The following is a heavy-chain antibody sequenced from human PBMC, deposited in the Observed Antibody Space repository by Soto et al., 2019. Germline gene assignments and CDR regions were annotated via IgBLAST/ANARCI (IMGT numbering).Heavy chain of an antibody. J-gene: IGHJ3*01. D-gene: IGHD3-16*02. CDR2: ISDSGDRT. V-gene: IGHV3-23*01. CDR1: GFTLSTSA. Sequence: EVQLMESGGGLVQPGGSLRLSCAGSGFTLSTSAVSWVRQAPGKGLEWVSYISDSGDRTYYADSVKGRFTISRDRSKNTVSVQMNTLRAEDTALYYCAKDRGIIVKAGDAFDVWGQGTMVTVSS. CDR3: AKDRGIIVKAGDAFDV.